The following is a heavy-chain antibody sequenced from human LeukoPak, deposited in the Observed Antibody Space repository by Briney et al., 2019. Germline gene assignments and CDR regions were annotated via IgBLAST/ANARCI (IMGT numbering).Heavy chain of an antibody. V-gene: IGHV3-74*01. CDR3: ARVGGVAGRAIDY. D-gene: IGHD3-3*01. CDR2: INGDGSNV. CDR1: GFVFSDYY. Sequence: GGSLRLSCSASGFVFSDYYMHWVRQAPGKGLVWVSHINGDGSNVNYADSVKGRFTISRDNAKNTLYLQMNSLRAEDTAVYYCARVGGVAGRAIDYWGQGTLVTVSS. J-gene: IGHJ4*02.